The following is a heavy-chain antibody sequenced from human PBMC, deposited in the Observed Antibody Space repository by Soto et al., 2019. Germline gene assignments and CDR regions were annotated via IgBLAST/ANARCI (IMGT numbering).Heavy chain of an antibody. J-gene: IGHJ4*02. V-gene: IGHV1-69*02. D-gene: IGHD2-15*01. CDR2: IIPILGIA. CDR3: ASGYCSGGSCYFY. Sequence: QVQLVQSGAEVKKPGSSVKVSCKASGGTFSSYTISWVRQAPGQGLEWMGRIIPILGIANYAQKFQGIVTITADKSTSTAYMELSSLRSKDTAVYYCASGYCSGGSCYFYWGQGTLVTVSS. CDR1: GGTFSSYT.